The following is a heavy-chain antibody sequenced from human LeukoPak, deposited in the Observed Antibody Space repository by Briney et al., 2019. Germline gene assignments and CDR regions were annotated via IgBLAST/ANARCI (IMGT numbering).Heavy chain of an antibody. CDR2: ISRSNIYK. D-gene: IGHD3-22*01. Sequence: GGSLRLSCAASGFTFSSYTMNWVRLAPGKGLEWVSSISRSNIYKYYADSVKGRFTISRDNAKNSLYLQMNSLRAEDTAVYYCARLFRGSSGYYYMRGVPDYWGQGTLVTVSS. CDR3: ARLFRGSSGYYYMRGVPDY. CDR1: GFTFSSYT. V-gene: IGHV3-21*01. J-gene: IGHJ4*02.